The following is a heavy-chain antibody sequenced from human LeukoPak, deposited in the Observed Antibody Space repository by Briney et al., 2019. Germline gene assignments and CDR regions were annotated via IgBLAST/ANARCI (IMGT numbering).Heavy chain of an antibody. CDR2: IWYDGSNK. Sequence: GRSLRLSCAASGFTFSSYGMHWVRQAPGKGLEWVAVIWYDGSNKYYADSVKGRFTISRDNSKNTLYLQMNSLRAEDTAVYYCARDYYGSGSYYIGFDYWGQGTLVTVSS. CDR3: ARDYYGSGSYYIGFDY. J-gene: IGHJ4*02. CDR1: GFTFSSYG. V-gene: IGHV3-33*01. D-gene: IGHD3-10*01.